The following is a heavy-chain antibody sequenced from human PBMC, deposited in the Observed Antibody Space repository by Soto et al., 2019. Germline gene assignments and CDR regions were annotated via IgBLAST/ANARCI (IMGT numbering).Heavy chain of an antibody. Sequence: QVQLVQSGAEVKRPGASVTVSCRSSGDTFNDYYIHWVRQAPGQGLEWMGWINPNGGVTKYAQKFQGRVNMAKDTSIKTVYMQLSRLRSDDTAVYYCARESGGATATLDYYYFYMDVWGTGTTVTVSS. CDR1: GDTFNDYY. V-gene: IGHV1-2*02. CDR2: INPNGGVT. CDR3: ARESGGATATLDYYYFYMDV. D-gene: IGHD5-12*01. J-gene: IGHJ6*03.